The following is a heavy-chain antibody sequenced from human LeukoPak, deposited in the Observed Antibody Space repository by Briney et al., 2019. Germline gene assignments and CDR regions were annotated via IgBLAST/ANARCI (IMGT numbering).Heavy chain of an antibody. J-gene: IGHJ4*02. Sequence: PSETLSLTCTVSGYSISSGYYWGWIRQPPGKGLEWIGSIYHSGSTYYNPSLKSRVTISVDTSKNQFSLKLSSVTAADTAVYYCARELGFVTGRDYWGQGTLVTVSS. CDR1: GYSISSGYY. CDR3: ARELGFVTGRDY. CDR2: IYHSGST. D-gene: IGHD1-20*01. V-gene: IGHV4-38-2*02.